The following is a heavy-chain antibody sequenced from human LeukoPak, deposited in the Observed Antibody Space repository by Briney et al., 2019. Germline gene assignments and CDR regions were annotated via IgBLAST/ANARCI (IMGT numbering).Heavy chain of an antibody. CDR1: GGSINTYY. V-gene: IGHV4-59*08. J-gene: IGHJ5*02. CDR2: NHYSGST. D-gene: IGHD5-18*01. Sequence: SETLSLTCTVSGGSINTYYWSWIRQPPGKGLEWIGYNHYSGSTNYNPSLKSRVTISVDTSKNQFSLKLTSMTAADTAVYYCASRWGYTPNWFDPWGQGTLVTVSS. CDR3: ASRWGYTPNWFDP.